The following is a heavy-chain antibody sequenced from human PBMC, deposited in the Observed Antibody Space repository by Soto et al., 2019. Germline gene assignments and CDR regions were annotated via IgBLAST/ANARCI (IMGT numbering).Heavy chain of an antibody. CDR2: ISGSGGST. CDR1: GFTFSSYA. V-gene: IGHV3-23*01. J-gene: IGHJ4*02. Sequence: GGSLRLSCAASGFTFSSYAMSWVRQAPGKGVEWVSAISGSGGSTYYADSVKGRFTISRDNSKNTLYLQMNSLRAEDTAVYYCAKDLQRWLQFFFDYWGQGTLVTVSS. D-gene: IGHD4-4*01. CDR3: AKDLQRWLQFFFDY.